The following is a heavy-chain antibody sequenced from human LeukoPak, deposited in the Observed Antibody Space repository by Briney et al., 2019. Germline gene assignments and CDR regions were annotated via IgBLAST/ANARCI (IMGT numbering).Heavy chain of an antibody. CDR1: GFTFSSYW. J-gene: IGHJ4*02. CDR2: INSDGSIT. CDR3: ANADYYDRTLPFGY. Sequence: GWSLRLSCAASGFTFSSYWMHWVRQAPGKGLVWVSRINSDGSITTYADYVKGRFTISRDNAKNTLYLQMSSLRGEDTAVYYCANADYYDRTLPFGYWGQGTLVTVSS. D-gene: IGHD3-22*01. V-gene: IGHV3-74*01.